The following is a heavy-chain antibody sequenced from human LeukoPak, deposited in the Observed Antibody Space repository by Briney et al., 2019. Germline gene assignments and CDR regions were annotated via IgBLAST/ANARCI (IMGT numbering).Heavy chain of an antibody. CDR1: GYTFTDYG. CDR3: ARGGDNYMDF. Sequence: GASVKVSCKASGYTFTDYGLSWVRQAPGQGLEWMGWTRVYNGDTNYAQKFQGRLTVTTDPSTSTAYMELRSLRSDDTAAYYCARGGDNYMDFWGQGTLVTISS. D-gene: IGHD1-1*01. J-gene: IGHJ4*02. CDR2: TRVYNGDT. V-gene: IGHV1-18*01.